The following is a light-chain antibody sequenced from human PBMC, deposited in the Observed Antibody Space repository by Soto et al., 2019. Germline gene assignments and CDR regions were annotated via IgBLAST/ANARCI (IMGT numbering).Light chain of an antibody. J-gene: IGKJ5*01. CDR3: QQSYGPPIT. V-gene: IGKV1-39*01. CDR1: QSISNY. Sequence: DIQMTQSPSSLSASVGDRVTITCRTSQSISNYLNWYQQRPGKAPKLLIHAASSLQSGVPSRFSGSGSGTDFTLTISSLQPEDFATYYCQQSYGPPITFGQGTRLEIK. CDR2: AAS.